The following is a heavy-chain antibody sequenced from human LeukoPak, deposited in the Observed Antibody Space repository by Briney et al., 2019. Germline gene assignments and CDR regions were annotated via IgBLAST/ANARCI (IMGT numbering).Heavy chain of an antibody. Sequence: GASVEVSCKASGYTFTGYYMHWVRQAPGQGLEWMGWINPNSGGTNYAQKFQGRVTMTRDTSISTAYMELSRLRSDDTAVYYCARAGRRAATTRSYFDYWGQGTLVTVSS. J-gene: IGHJ4*02. V-gene: IGHV1-2*02. CDR3: ARAGRRAATTRSYFDY. D-gene: IGHD5-12*01. CDR1: GYTFTGYY. CDR2: INPNSGGT.